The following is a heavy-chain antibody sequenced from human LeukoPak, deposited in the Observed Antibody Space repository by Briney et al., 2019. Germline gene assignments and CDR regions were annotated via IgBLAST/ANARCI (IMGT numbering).Heavy chain of an antibody. V-gene: IGHV3-21*01. CDR3: ARDSARYCSGGSCPQGDY. D-gene: IGHD2-15*01. Sequence: GGSLRLSCAASGFTFSSDSMNWVRQAPGKGLEWVSSISSSSSYIYYADSVKGRFTISRDNAKNSLYLQMNSLRAEDTAVYYCARDSARYCSGGSCPQGDYWGQGTLVTVSS. CDR1: GFTFSSDS. J-gene: IGHJ4*02. CDR2: ISSSSSYI.